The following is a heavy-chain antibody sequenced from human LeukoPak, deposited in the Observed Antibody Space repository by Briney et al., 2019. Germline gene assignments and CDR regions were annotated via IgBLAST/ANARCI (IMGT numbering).Heavy chain of an antibody. Sequence: GRSLRLSCAASGFTFSSCAMHWVRQAPGKGLEWVAVIWYDGSNKYYADSVKGRFTISRDNSKNTLYLQMNSLRAEDTAVYYCARGSSFDYWGQGTLVTVSS. V-gene: IGHV3-33*08. J-gene: IGHJ4*02. CDR1: GFTFSSCA. D-gene: IGHD6-13*01. CDR2: IWYDGSNK. CDR3: ARGSSFDY.